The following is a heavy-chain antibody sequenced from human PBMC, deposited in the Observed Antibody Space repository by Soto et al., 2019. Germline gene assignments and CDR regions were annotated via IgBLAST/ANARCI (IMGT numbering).Heavy chain of an antibody. D-gene: IGHD2-21*02. Sequence: SETLSLTCAVYGGSFSGYYWSWIRQPPGKGLEWIGEINHSGSTNYNPSLKSRVTISVDTSKNQFSLKLSSVTAADTAVYYCATDFYRGGDCTQVDRLNSFDPWGKGTLVTVSS. CDR2: INHSGST. V-gene: IGHV4-34*01. CDR3: ATDFYRGGDCTQVDRLNSFDP. CDR1: GGSFSGYY. J-gene: IGHJ5*02.